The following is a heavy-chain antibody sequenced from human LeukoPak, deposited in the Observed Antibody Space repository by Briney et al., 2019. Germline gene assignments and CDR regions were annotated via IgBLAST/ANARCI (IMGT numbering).Heavy chain of an antibody. CDR3: AKDLSSQWFTDIKHYGMNV. CDR1: GFTFDDYS. Sequence: GRSLRLSCAASGFTFDDYSMHCVPQAPGKALEGVSGISWNSLSIGYADSVKGRFTISRDNAKNSLYLQMNSLRTEDTALYYCAKDLSSQWFTDIKHYGMNVWGQGTTVTVSS. V-gene: IGHV3-9*01. CDR2: ISWNSLSI. J-gene: IGHJ6*02. D-gene: IGHD3-22*01.